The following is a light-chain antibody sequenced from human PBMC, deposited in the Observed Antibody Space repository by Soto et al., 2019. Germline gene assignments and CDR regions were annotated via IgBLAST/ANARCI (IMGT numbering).Light chain of an antibody. Sequence: DIVMTQSPDSLAVSLGERATINCKSSQTLLYTSNNKSYLAWYQQKAGQPPKLLFFWASSRGSGVPDRFSTSGTETDFTLTISSLQAEDVAVYFCQQYATTPRTFGQGTRVEIK. CDR1: QTLLYTSNNKSY. V-gene: IGKV4-1*01. J-gene: IGKJ1*01. CDR2: WAS. CDR3: QQYATTPRT.